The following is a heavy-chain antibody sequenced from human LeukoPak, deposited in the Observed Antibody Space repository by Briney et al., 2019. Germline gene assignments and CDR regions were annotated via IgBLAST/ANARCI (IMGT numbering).Heavy chain of an antibody. V-gene: IGHV3-43*02. D-gene: IGHD6-13*01. Sequence: GGSLRLSCAASGFTFDDYAMHWVRQAPGKGLEWVSLISGDGGSTYYVDSVKGRFTISRDNAKNSLYLQMNSLRAEDTAVYYCARRPRAAGTDYYYYYMDVWGKGTTVTVSS. CDR1: GFTFDDYA. J-gene: IGHJ6*03. CDR3: ARRPRAAGTDYYYYYMDV. CDR2: ISGDGGST.